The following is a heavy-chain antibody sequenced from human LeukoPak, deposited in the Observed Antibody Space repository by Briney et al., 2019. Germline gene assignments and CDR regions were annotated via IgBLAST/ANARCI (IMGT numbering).Heavy chain of an antibody. CDR2: INPKSGVT. Sequence: ASVKVSCKASGYTFTGYYMHWVRQAPGQGPEWMGWINPKSGVTNYAQKFQGRVNMTSDTSISTAYMNFSRLRSDDTAMYYCARDLGVAVRPFSLFYWGQGTLVTVSS. CDR3: ARDLGVAVRPFSLFY. V-gene: IGHV1-2*02. J-gene: IGHJ4*02. D-gene: IGHD6-6*01. CDR1: GYTFTGYY.